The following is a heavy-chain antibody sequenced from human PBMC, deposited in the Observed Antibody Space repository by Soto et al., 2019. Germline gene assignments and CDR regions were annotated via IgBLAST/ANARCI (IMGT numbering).Heavy chain of an antibody. D-gene: IGHD2-2*01. Sequence: QVQLVQSGAEAKKPGASVKVSCKASGYTFTSYDINWVRQATGQGLEWMGWMNPNSGNTGYAQKFQGRVTMTRNTSISTAYMELSSLRSEDTAVYYCASRIVVVPSTLVDYWGQGTLVTVSS. CDR3: ASRIVVVPSTLVDY. CDR2: MNPNSGNT. CDR1: GYTFTSYD. J-gene: IGHJ4*02. V-gene: IGHV1-8*01.